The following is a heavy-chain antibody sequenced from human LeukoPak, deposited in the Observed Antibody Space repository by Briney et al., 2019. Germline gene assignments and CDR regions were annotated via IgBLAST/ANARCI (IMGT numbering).Heavy chain of an antibody. CDR3: ARAGFYYDSSGYSKLNWFDP. Sequence: PSETLSLTCTVSGGSISSGGYYWSWIRQHPGKGLEWIGYTYYSGSTYYNPSLKSRVTISVDTSKNQFSLKLSSVTAADTAVYYCARAGFYYDSSGYSKLNWFDPWGQGTLVTVSS. V-gene: IGHV4-31*03. CDR1: GGSISSGGYY. D-gene: IGHD3-22*01. CDR2: TYYSGST. J-gene: IGHJ5*02.